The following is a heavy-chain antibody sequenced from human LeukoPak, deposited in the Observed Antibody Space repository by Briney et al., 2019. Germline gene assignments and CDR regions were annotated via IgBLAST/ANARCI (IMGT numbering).Heavy chain of an antibody. CDR3: ASWAEYSDDY. CDR2: ISSSSSYI. J-gene: IGHJ4*02. D-gene: IGHD5-18*01. Sequence: GGSLRLSCAASGFTFSSYSMNWVRQAPGKGLGWVSSISSSSSYIYYADSVKGRFTISRDNAKNSLYLQMNSLRAEDTAVYYCASWAEYSDDYWGQGTLVTVSS. CDR1: GFTFSSYS. V-gene: IGHV3-21*01.